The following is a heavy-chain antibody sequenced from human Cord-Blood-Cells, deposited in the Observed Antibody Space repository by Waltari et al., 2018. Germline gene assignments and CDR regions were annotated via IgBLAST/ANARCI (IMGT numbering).Heavy chain of an antibody. D-gene: IGHD2-2*03. Sequence: GGGLVQPGGSLRLSCAASGFPFSSYAMSWVRQAPGEGLEGVSAVSGSGGSTYDADSVQGRFTISRDNSQNTLYLQMNSLRAEDTAVDYCAKVDGRRQPAVNAFDIWGQGTMVTVSS. J-gene: IGHJ3*02. CDR3: AKVDGRRQPAVNAFDI. CDR1: GFPFSSYA. V-gene: IGHV3-23*01. CDR2: VSGSGGST.